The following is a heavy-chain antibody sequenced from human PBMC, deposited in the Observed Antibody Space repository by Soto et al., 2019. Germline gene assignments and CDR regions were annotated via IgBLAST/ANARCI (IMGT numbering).Heavy chain of an antibody. Sequence: GGSLRLSCAASGFTFSSYAMSWVRQAPGKGLEWVSAISGSGGSTYYADSVKGRFTISRDNSKNKLYLQMNSLRAEDTAVYYCARGAAGTSPKTYYYYYMDVWGKGTTVTVSS. J-gene: IGHJ6*03. CDR2: ISGSGGST. V-gene: IGHV3-23*01. CDR3: ARGAAGTSPKTYYYYYMDV. D-gene: IGHD6-13*01. CDR1: GFTFSSYA.